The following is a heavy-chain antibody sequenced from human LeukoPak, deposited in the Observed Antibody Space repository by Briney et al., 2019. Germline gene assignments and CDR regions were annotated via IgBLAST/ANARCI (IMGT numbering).Heavy chain of an antibody. CDR3: ARALDTSMSTSGFFDS. CDR2: IIPIFGTT. V-gene: IGHV1-69*13. Sequence: ASVKVSCKPSGGTFSNYAINWVRQAPGQGLEWMGGIIPIFGTTHYAHRFQGRVTITADESTSTAYMDLSSLTSEDTAVYYCARALDTSMSTSGFFDSWGQGTLVTVSS. D-gene: IGHD5-18*01. CDR1: GGTFSNYA. J-gene: IGHJ4*02.